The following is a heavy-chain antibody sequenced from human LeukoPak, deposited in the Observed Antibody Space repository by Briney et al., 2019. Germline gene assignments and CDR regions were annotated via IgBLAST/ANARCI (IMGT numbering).Heavy chain of an antibody. CDR3: TTEGATVTYDAFDI. Sequence: PGGSLRLSCAAPGFTFSNAWMSWVRQAPGKGLEWVGRIKSKTDGGTTDYAAPVKGRFTISRDDSKNTLYLQMNSLKTEDTAVYYCTTEGATVTYDAFDIWGQGTMVTVSS. J-gene: IGHJ3*02. V-gene: IGHV3-15*01. CDR2: IKSKTDGGTT. D-gene: IGHD4-17*01. CDR1: GFTFSNAW.